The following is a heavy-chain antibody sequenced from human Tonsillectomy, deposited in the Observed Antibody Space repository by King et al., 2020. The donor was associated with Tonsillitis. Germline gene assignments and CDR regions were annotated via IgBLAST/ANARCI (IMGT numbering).Heavy chain of an antibody. V-gene: IGHV5-51*03. D-gene: IGHD5-24*01. Sequence: VQLVESGAEVKKPGESLKISCKGSGYSFSNNWIGWVRQMPGKGLEWMGNIFPFDSDTRYSPSFQGQVTISADMSISTAYLQWNSLKASDTAMYYCARWVEMAKNEYYFDYWGQGSLVTVSS. CDR3: ARWVEMAKNEYYFDY. J-gene: IGHJ4*02. CDR1: GYSFSNNW. CDR2: IFPFDSDT.